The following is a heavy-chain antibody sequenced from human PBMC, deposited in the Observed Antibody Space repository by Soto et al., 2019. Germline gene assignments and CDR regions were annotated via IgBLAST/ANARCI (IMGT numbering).Heavy chain of an antibody. D-gene: IGHD3-16*01. CDR3: ASITFGRIFLAH. CDR2: IYFNGNT. V-gene: IGHV4-59*01. Sequence: SETLSLTCTVSPASFSKYYWTWIRQPPGKVLEWIGYIYFNGNTKYNPSPEGRLTISIDTSKKEFSLKLTSVTAADAAVYYCASITFGRIFLAHCGKGTLGTGSS. J-gene: IGHJ1*01. CDR1: PASFSKYY.